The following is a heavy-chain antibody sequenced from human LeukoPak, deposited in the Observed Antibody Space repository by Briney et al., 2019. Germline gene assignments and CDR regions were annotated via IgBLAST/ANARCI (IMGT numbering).Heavy chain of an antibody. CDR1: GGSISSGSYY. CDR3: ARDRYYYDSSGYLTYYFDY. D-gene: IGHD3-22*01. J-gene: IGHJ4*02. Sequence: EPSQTLSLTCTVSGGSISSGSYYWSWIRQPAGKGLEWIGRIYTSGSTNYNPSLKSRVTISVDTSKNQFSLKLSSVTAPDTAVYYCARDRYYYDSSGYLTYYFDYWGQGTLVTVSS. V-gene: IGHV4-61*02. CDR2: IYTSGST.